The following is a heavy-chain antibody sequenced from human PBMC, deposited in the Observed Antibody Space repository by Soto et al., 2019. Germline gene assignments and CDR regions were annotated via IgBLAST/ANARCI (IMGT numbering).Heavy chain of an antibody. D-gene: IGHD6-13*01. J-gene: IGHJ4*02. CDR1: GFTFSGSA. CDR2: IRSKANSYAT. Sequence: GGSLRLSCAASGFTFSGSAMHWVRQASGKGLEWVGRIRSKANSYATAYAASVKGRFTISRDDSKNTAYLQMNSLKTEDTAVYYCTSGLSIAAAATGYWGQGTLATVSS. V-gene: IGHV3-73*01. CDR3: TSGLSIAAAATGY.